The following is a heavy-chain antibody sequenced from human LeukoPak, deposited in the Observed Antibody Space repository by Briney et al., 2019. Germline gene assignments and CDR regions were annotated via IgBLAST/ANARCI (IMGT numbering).Heavy chain of an antibody. D-gene: IGHD3-10*01. CDR2: IYSGGST. V-gene: IGHV3-53*01. Sequence: GGSLRLSCAASGFTVSSNYMSWVRQAPGKGLEWVSVIYSGGSTYYADSVKGRFTISRDNSKNTLYLQMNSLRAEDTAVYYCARTGSRWPFDYWGQGTLVTVSS. CDR3: ARTGSRWPFDY. CDR1: GFTVSSNY. J-gene: IGHJ4*02.